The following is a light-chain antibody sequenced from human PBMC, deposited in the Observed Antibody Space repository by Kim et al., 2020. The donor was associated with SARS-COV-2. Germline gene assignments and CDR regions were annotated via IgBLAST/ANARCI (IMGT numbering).Light chain of an antibody. Sequence: DVVMTQSPLSLPVTLGQPASISCRSSQSLVHSDGTTYLNWFQQRPGQSPRRLIYKVSNRDSGVPDRFSGSGSGTDFTLKISRVEAEDVGVYYCMQGSHWPPVTFGRGTKVDIE. CDR2: KVS. J-gene: IGKJ1*01. CDR1: QSLVHSDGTTY. V-gene: IGKV2-30*02. CDR3: MQGSHWPPVT.